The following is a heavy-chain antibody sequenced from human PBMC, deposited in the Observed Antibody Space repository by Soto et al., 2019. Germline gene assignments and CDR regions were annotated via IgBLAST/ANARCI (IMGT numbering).Heavy chain of an antibody. V-gene: IGHV3-33*01. J-gene: IGHJ2*01. D-gene: IGHD1-26*01. CDR1: GFTFSSYG. Sequence: QVQLVESGGGVVQPGRSLRLSCAASGFTFSSYGMHWVRQAPGKGLEWVAVIWYDGSNKYYADSVKGRFTISSDNSKNTLYLQMNSLRAEDTAVYYCARDTAGELDWYFDLWGRGTLVTVSS. CDR2: IWYDGSNK. CDR3: ARDTAGELDWYFDL.